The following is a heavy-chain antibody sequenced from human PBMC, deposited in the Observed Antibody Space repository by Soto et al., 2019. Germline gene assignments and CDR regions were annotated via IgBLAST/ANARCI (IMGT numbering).Heavy chain of an antibody. CDR1: GGSISSGGYY. D-gene: IGHD5-12*01. CDR2: IYYSGST. Sequence: QVQLQESGPGLVKPSQTLSLICTVSGGSISSGGYYWSWIRQHPGKGLEWIGYIYYSGSTYYNPSLKSRVTISVDTSKNQFALKLSSVTAADTVVYYCARRDVEMATHAFDIWGQGTMVTVSS. J-gene: IGHJ3*02. V-gene: IGHV4-31*03. CDR3: ARRDVEMATHAFDI.